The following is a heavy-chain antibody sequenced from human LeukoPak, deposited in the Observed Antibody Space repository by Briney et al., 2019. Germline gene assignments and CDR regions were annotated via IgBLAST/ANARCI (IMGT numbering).Heavy chain of an antibody. V-gene: IGHV3-30*02. CDR3: AKDRWDLPFDY. D-gene: IGHD1-26*01. CDR1: GFTFSRNG. Sequence: GGSLRLSCAASGFTFSRNGMHWVRQAPGKGLVWVALIRYDGSIKYYEDSVKGRFTISRDNSQNTLYLQMNSLRAEDTAVYYWAKDRWDLPFDYWGQGTLVTVSS. CDR2: IRYDGSIK. J-gene: IGHJ4*02.